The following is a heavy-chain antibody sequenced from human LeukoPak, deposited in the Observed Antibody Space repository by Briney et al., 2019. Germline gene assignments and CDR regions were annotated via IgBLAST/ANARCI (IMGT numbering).Heavy chain of an antibody. CDR3: ARAPGITGTFGFFDY. CDR1: GYTFTSYG. D-gene: IGHD1-20*01. Sequence: GASVKVSCKASGYTFTSYGISWVRQAPGQGLEWMGWISAYNGNTNYAQKLQGRVTMTTDTSTSTAYMELRSLRSDDTAVYYCARAPGITGTFGFFDYWGQGTLVTVSS. V-gene: IGHV1-18*01. J-gene: IGHJ4*02. CDR2: ISAYNGNT.